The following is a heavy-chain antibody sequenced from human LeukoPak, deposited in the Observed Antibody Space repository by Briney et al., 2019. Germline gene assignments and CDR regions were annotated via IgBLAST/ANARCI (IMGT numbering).Heavy chain of an antibody. CDR2: IIPIFGTT. CDR3: ARGRFRYYDTSGYYPPFDS. CDR1: EGTFNSYA. V-gene: IGHV1-69*13. Sequence: SVKVSCKASEGTFNSYAISWVRQAPGQGLEWMGGIIPIFGTTNYVQKLQGRVTINADESTSSAYMELRSLRSEDTAMYYCARGRFRYYDTSGYYPPFDSWGQGTLVTVSS. J-gene: IGHJ4*02. D-gene: IGHD3-22*01.